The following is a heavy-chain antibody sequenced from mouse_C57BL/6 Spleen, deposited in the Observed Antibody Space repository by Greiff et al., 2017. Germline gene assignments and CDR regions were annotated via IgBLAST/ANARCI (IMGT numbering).Heavy chain of an antibody. V-gene: IGHV1-69*01. J-gene: IGHJ1*03. Sequence: VQLQHPGAELVMPGASVKLSCKASGYTFTSYWMHWVKQRPGQGLEWIGEIDPSDSYTNYNQKFKGKSTLTVDKSSSTAYMQLSSLTSEDSAVYYCARNYYGSSYWYFDVWGTGTTVTVSS. CDR3: ARNYYGSSYWYFDV. CDR2: IDPSDSYT. D-gene: IGHD1-1*01. CDR1: GYTFTSYW.